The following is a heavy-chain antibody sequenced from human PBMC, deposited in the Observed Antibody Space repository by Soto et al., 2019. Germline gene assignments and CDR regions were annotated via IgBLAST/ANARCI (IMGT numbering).Heavy chain of an antibody. CDR3: AKDASYYDSSGYSDY. J-gene: IGHJ4*02. CDR1: GFTFSSYG. D-gene: IGHD3-22*01. Sequence: GGSLRLSCPASGFTFSSYGMHWVRQAPGKGLEWVAFISYDGSNKYYADSVKGRFTISGDNSKNTLYLQMNSLRAEDTAVYYCAKDASYYDSSGYSDYWGQGTLVTVSS. V-gene: IGHV3-30*18. CDR2: ISYDGSNK.